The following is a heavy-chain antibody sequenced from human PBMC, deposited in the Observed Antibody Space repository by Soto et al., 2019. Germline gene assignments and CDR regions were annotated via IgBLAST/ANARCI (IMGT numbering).Heavy chain of an antibody. J-gene: IGHJ6*02. D-gene: IGHD2-21*02. CDR2: ISYDGSNK. CDR3: AKDRVTAPLLDYGMDV. V-gene: IGHV3-30*18. Sequence: PGGSLRLSCAASGFTFSSYGMHWVRQAPGKGLEWVAVISYDGSNKYYADSVKGRFTISRDNSKNTLYLQMNSLRAEDTAVYYCAKDRVTAPLLDYGMDVWGQGTKVTVSS. CDR1: GFTFSSYG.